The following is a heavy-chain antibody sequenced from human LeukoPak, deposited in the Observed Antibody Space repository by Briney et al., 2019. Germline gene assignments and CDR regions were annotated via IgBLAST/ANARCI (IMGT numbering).Heavy chain of an antibody. D-gene: IGHD6-13*01. V-gene: IGHV3-30*04. CDR1: GFTFSDYT. CDR3: ARGWHDRSWYGAH. CDR2: LPHDRNDQ. J-gene: IGHJ4*02. Sequence: PGRSLRLSCAASGFTFSDYTMQWVRQAPGRGLEWVALLPHDRNDQYYADSLKVRFTTSRDNFKNALYLQMNIRRLEDTAVDYCARGWHDRSWYGAHWGQGTLLSVSS.